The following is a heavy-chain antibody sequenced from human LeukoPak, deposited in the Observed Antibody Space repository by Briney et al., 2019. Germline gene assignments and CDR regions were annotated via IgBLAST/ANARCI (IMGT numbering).Heavy chain of an antibody. Sequence: ASVKVSCKASGYTFTSYAMHWVRQAPGQRLEWMGWINAGNGNTKYSQKFQGRVTITADESTSTAYMELTSLRSEDTAVYYCAREIGRGYFDLWGRGTLVTISS. V-gene: IGHV1-3*01. CDR3: AREIGRGYFDL. CDR1: GYTFTSYA. J-gene: IGHJ2*01. CDR2: INAGNGNT.